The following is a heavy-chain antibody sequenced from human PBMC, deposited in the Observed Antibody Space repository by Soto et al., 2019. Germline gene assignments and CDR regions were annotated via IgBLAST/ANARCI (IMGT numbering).Heavy chain of an antibody. V-gene: IGHV3-30-3*01. CDR2: ISYDGSNK. CDR1: GFTFSSYA. D-gene: IGHD1-1*01. CDR3: ARDGRPTSYYYYGMDV. J-gene: IGHJ6*02. Sequence: PGGSLRLSCAASGFTFSSYAMHWVRQAPGKGLEWVAVISYDGSNKYYADSVKGRFTISRDNSKNTLYLQMNSLRAEDTAVYYCARDGRPTSYYYYGMDVWGQGTTVTVSS.